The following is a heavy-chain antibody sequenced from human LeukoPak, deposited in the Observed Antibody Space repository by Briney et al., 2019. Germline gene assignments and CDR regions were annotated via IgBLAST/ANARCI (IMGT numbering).Heavy chain of an antibody. CDR3: ARGGGYYDSSGYYDPFDY. CDR1: GGTFSSYA. V-gene: IGHV1-69*05. Sequence: VASVKVSCKASGGTFSSYAISWVRQAPGQGLEWMGGIIPIFGTANYAQKFQGRVTMTRDTSTSTVYMELSSLRSEDTAVYYCARGGGYYDSSGYYDPFDYWGQGTLVTVSS. D-gene: IGHD3-22*01. J-gene: IGHJ4*02. CDR2: IIPIFGTA.